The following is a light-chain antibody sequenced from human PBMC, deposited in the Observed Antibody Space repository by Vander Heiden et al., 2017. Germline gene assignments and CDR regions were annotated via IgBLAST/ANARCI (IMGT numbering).Light chain of an antibody. Sequence: DIQLTQSPSSLSVSVGDRVTITCRASQSISTYLNWYQQRPGKAPNLLIYTTSSLQSGVPSRFSGSGSGTDFALTISSLQPEDFASYYCQQSFSTPFTFGAGTKVEIK. CDR1: QSISTY. V-gene: IGKV1-39*01. CDR2: TTS. J-gene: IGKJ4*01. CDR3: QQSFSTPFT.